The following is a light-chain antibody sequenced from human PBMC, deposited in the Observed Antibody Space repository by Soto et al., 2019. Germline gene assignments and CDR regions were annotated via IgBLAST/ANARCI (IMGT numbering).Light chain of an antibody. CDR1: SSDVGGYNF. V-gene: IGLV2-8*01. J-gene: IGLJ1*01. CDR2: EVT. Sequence: SALTPPPSPSGAPGQSVTISRRGTSSDVGGYNFVSWYQYHPGKAPKLIIYEVTKRPSGVPDRFSGSKSGNTASLTVSGLQAEDEADYYCCSYAGGKFVFGTGTKVTVL. CDR3: CSYAGGKFV.